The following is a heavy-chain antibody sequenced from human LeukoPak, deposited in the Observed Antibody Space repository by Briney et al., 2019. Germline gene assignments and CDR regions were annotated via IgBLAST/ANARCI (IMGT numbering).Heavy chain of an antibody. J-gene: IGHJ5*02. Sequence: SETLSLTCAVSGGSISSSNWWSWVRQPPGKGLEWIGEINHSGSTNYNPSLKSRVTISVDTSKNQFSLKLSSVTAADTAVYYCARGRSGWYGWFDPWGQGTLVTVSS. CDR1: GGSISSSNW. D-gene: IGHD6-19*01. CDR2: INHSGST. V-gene: IGHV4-4*02. CDR3: ARGRSGWYGWFDP.